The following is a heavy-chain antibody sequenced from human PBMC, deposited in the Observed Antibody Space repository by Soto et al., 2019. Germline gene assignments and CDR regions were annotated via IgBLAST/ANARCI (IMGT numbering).Heavy chain of an antibody. D-gene: IGHD1-1*01. J-gene: IGHJ3*02. CDR3: TRRGTSTPDAFDI. Sequence: EVQLVESGGGLIQPGGSLKLSCAASGFTFSGSAIHWVRQASGKGLEWVGRINSKPNNYATVYAASVKGRLTIFRDDSKNMAYLQLNSLKIEDTAVYYCTRRGTSTPDAFDIWGHGTMVTVSS. CDR1: GFTFSGSA. V-gene: IGHV3-73*02. CDR2: INSKPNNYAT.